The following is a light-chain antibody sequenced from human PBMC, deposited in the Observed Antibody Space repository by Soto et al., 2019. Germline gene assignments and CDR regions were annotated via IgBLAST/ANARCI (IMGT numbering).Light chain of an antibody. J-gene: IGKJ2*01. CDR3: QHYKSYSYT. V-gene: IGKV1-5*01. CDR2: DAS. CDR1: QSISSC. Sequence: DILMTQSPSTLSASVGDRVTITCRASQSISSCLAWYQQKPGKAPKLLIYDASSLESGVPSRFSGSGSGTEFTLIISLRYPDDFATYYWQHYKSYSYTFGQGTKLEIK.